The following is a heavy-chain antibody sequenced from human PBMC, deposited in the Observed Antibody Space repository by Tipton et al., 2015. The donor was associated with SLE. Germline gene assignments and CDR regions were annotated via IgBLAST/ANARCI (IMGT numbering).Heavy chain of an antibody. D-gene: IGHD3-22*01. CDR1: GFTFSSYG. Sequence: SGFTFSSYGMHWVRQAPGKGLEWVAFIRYDGSNKYYADSVKGRFTISRDNSKNTLYLQVNSLRAEDTAVYYCARGEQWLLERYLDYGAQGTLVPVPS. V-gene: IGHV3-30*02. CDR2: IRYDGSNK. J-gene: IGHJ4*02. CDR3: ARGEQWLLERYLDY.